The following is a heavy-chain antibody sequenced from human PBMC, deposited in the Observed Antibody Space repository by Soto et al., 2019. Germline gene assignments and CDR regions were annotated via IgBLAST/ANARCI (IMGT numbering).Heavy chain of an antibody. CDR1: GFTFSSYA. J-gene: IGHJ6*02. Sequence: GGSLRLSCAASGFTFSSYAMSWVRQAPGKGLEWVSAISGSGGSTYYADSVKGRFTISRDNSKNTLYLQMNSLRGEDTAVYYCAKAKGSNYDYYYYGMDVWGQGTTVTVS. D-gene: IGHD4-4*01. CDR3: AKAKGSNYDYYYYGMDV. CDR2: ISGSGGST. V-gene: IGHV3-23*01.